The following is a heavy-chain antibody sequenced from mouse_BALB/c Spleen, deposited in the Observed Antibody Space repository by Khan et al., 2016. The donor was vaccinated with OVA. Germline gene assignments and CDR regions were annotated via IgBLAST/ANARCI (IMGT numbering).Heavy chain of an antibody. CDR1: GYNFINYW. D-gene: IGHD2-1*01. V-gene: IGHV1-7*01. J-gene: IGHJ2*01. CDR2: INPSTGYT. CDR3: ARRCLPWDFDY. Sequence: QVQLQQSGAELAKPGASVKMSCKASGYNFINYWILWVKPRPGKGLEWIGYINPSTGYTEYNQNFKDKATLTADKSSSTACMQLSSLTSYDSAFYYCARRCLPWDFDYWGQGTTLTVSS.